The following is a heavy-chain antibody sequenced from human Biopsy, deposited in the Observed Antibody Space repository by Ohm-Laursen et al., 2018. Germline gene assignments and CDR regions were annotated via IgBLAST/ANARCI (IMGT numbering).Heavy chain of an antibody. J-gene: IGHJ4*02. V-gene: IGHV1-24*01. CDR2: FAPENGRI. Sequence: SVKVSCKVSGYTLTALSMHWVRQAPGRGLEWVGGFAPENGRIVYSQKFQGRVTMTEDTSTSTAYMEVWRLRSDDTAVYYCAADINVWNVNYWGQGTQVIVSS. CDR1: GYTLTALS. D-gene: IGHD1-1*01. CDR3: AADINVWNVNY.